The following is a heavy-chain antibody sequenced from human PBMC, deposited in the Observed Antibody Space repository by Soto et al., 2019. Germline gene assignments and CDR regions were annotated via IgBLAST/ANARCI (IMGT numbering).Heavy chain of an antibody. Sequence: QVQLVESGGGVVQPGRSLRLACAASGFDFRSYGIHWVREAPGRGLEWVAAASYDGSETYYADSAKGRFTVSKEISKNTVFLQMNALRHEDTALYFCVRDSGWPILNFASWGQGTLVTVSS. D-gene: IGHD3-10*01. V-gene: IGHV3-30*03. CDR2: ASYDGSET. CDR3: VRDSGWPILNFAS. J-gene: IGHJ4*02. CDR1: GFDFRSYG.